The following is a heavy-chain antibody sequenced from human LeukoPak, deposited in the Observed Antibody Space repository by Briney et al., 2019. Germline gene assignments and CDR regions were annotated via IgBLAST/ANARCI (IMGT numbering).Heavy chain of an antibody. Sequence: SETLSLTCTVSGGSISSYYWSWIRQPPGKGLEWIGYIYYSGSTNYNPSLKSRVTISVDTSKNQFSLKLSSVTAADTAVYYCAREIGTETTHDAFDIWGQGTMVTVSS. V-gene: IGHV4-59*01. CDR2: IYYSGST. CDR1: GGSISSYY. CDR3: AREIGTETTHDAFDI. J-gene: IGHJ3*02. D-gene: IGHD1-1*01.